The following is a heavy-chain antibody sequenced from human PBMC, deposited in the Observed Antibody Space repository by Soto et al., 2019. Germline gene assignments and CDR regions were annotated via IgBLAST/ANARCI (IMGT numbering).Heavy chain of an antibody. CDR2: VHHSWGS. CDR3: ARQGFGPLHGLVDV. J-gene: IGHJ6*02. CDR1: GGSISSYY. V-gene: IGHV4-59*08. Sequence: QVQLQESGPGLVKPSETLSLSCTVSGGSISSYYWSWFRQSPGKRMEWIGYVHHSWGSSYNPSLQRQVALSLDTSKSQFPLKVTSVTATDTAVYYCARQGFGPLHGLVDVWGQGTTVTVSS. D-gene: IGHD3-10*01.